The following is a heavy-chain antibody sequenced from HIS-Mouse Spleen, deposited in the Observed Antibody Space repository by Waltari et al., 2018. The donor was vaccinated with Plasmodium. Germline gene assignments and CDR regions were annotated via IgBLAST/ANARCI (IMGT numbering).Heavy chain of an antibody. CDR1: AFTFGSYS. Sequence: EVQLVESGGGLVQPGGSLSLSWAASAFTFGSYSVNWVRQAPGKGLEWVSYISSSSSTIYYADSVKCRFTISRDNAKNSLYLQMNSLRDEDTAVYYCARVVTIFGVVIDYWGQGTLVTVSS. D-gene: IGHD3-3*01. CDR2: ISSSSSTI. CDR3: ARVVTIFGVVIDY. J-gene: IGHJ4*02. V-gene: IGHV3-48*02.